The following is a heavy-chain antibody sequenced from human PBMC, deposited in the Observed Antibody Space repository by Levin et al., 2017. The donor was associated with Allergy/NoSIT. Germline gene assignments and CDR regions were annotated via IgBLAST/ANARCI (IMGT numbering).Heavy chain of an antibody. V-gene: IGHV2-5*02. CDR2: IYWDDDK. Sequence: SGPTLVKPTQTLTLTCSFSGFSLSSAGVGVGWIRQPPGKALEWLAVIYWDDDKRYTPSLQNRLTITKDSSRNQVVLTMTTMDPVDTATYFCAHMFNSYKTFDYWGQGTLVTVSS. CDR1: GFSLSSAGVG. D-gene: IGHD1-1*01. CDR3: AHMFNSYKTFDY. J-gene: IGHJ4*02.